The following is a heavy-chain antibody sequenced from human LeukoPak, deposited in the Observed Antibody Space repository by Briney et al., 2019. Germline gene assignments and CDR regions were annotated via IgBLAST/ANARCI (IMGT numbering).Heavy chain of an antibody. CDR1: GDSFSSNSAA. D-gene: IGHD1-1*01. J-gene: IGHJ4*02. Sequence: SQTLSLTCAISGDSFSSNSAAWNWIRQSPSRGLEWLGRTYYRSKWYNDYAVSVKSRIVINPDTSKNQFSLQLSSVTPEDTAVYHCTRDGIRVLDYWGQGILVTVSS. CDR2: TYYRSKWYN. CDR3: TRDGIRVLDY. V-gene: IGHV6-1*01.